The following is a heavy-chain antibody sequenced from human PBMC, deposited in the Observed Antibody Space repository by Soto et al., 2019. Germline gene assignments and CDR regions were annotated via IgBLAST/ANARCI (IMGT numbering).Heavy chain of an antibody. CDR1: GFTFSSYG. Sequence: GGSLRLSCAASGFTFSSYGMHWVRQAPGKGLEWVAVISYDGSNKYYADSVKGRFTTSRDNSKNTLYLQMNSLRAEDTAVYYCAKDWESYYFDYWGQGTLVTVPQ. CDR3: AKDWESYYFDY. CDR2: ISYDGSNK. D-gene: IGHD3-16*01. J-gene: IGHJ4*02. V-gene: IGHV3-30*18.